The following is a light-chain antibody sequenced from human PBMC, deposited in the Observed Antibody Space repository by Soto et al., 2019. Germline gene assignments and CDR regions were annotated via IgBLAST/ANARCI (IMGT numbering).Light chain of an antibody. CDR1: QAITNN. CDR2: EES. CDR3: QQVKSYPRT. V-gene: IGKV1-9*01. Sequence: QFTISASALSASVGDRVTITCRASQAITNNLAWYQQKPGNPPRLLIYEESTLHSGVPSRFSGRKVGTQFILTIDSLQPEDFATYYCQQVKSYPRTFGGGTRLEIK. J-gene: IGKJ5*01.